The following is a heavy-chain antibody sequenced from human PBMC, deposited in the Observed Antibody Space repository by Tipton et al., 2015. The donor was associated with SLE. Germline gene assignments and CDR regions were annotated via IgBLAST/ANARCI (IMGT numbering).Heavy chain of an antibody. V-gene: IGHV1-46*01. J-gene: IGHJ3*02. CDR2: INPSGGST. Sequence: QLVQSGAEAKKPGASVKVSCKASGYTFTSYYMHWVRQAPGQGLEWMGIINPSGGSTSYAQKFQGRVTMTTDTSTSTAYIEVRSLTSDITAIYYSAPNHVAARVDICDQRTMVTESS. CDR1: GYTFTSYY. D-gene: IGHD6-6*01. CDR3: APNHVAARVDI.